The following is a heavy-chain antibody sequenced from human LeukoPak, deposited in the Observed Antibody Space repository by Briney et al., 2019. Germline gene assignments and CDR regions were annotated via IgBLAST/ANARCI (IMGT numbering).Heavy chain of an antibody. V-gene: IGHV1-69*04. CDR3: AREWLREYCGGDCYSVWFDP. J-gene: IGHJ5*02. CDR2: IIPILGIA. CDR1: GGTFSSYT. Sequence: ASVKVSCKASGGTFSSYTISWVRQAPGQGLEWMGRIIPILGIANYAQKFQGRVTITADKSTSTAYMELSSLRSEDTPVYYCAREWLREYCGGDCYSVWFDPWGQGTLVTVSS. D-gene: IGHD2-21*01.